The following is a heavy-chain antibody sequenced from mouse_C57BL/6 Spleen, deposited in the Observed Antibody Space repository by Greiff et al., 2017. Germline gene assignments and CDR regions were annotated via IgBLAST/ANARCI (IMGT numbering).Heavy chain of an antibody. D-gene: IGHD2-3*01. V-gene: IGHV1-76*01. CDR3: ASPIYDGYYGAMDY. CDR2: IYPGSGNT. CDR1: GYTFTDYY. Sequence: QVQLQQSGAELVRPGASVKLSCKASGYTFTDYYINWVKQRPGQGLEWIARIYPGSGNTYYNEKFKGKATLTAEKSSSTAYMQLSSLTSEDSAVYFCASPIYDGYYGAMDYWGQGTSVTVSS. J-gene: IGHJ4*01.